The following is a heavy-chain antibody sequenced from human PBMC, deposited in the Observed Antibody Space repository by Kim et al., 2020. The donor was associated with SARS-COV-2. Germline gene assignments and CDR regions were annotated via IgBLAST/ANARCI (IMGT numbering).Heavy chain of an antibody. V-gene: IGHV3-21*01. CDR2: ISSSSSYI. CDR3: ARDRSQVGMDV. Sequence: GGSLRLSCAASGFTFSSYSMNWVRQAPGKGLEWVSSISSSSSYIYYADSVKGRFTISRDNAKNSLYLQMNSLRAEDTAVYYCARDRSQVGMDVWGQGTTVTVSS. CDR1: GFTFSSYS. D-gene: IGHD3-10*01. J-gene: IGHJ6*02.